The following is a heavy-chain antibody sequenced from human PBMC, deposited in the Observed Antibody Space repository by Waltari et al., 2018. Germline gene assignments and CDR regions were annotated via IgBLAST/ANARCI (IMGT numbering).Heavy chain of an antibody. CDR3: AIDSVDSSGPPRWYFDL. CDR1: GYSISSGYY. J-gene: IGHJ2*01. Sequence: QVQLQESGPGLVKPSETLSLTCAVSGYSISSGYYWGWIRQPPGKGLEWIGSIYHSGSTYSNPSLKSRVTISVDTSKNQFSLKLSSVTAADTAVYYCAIDSVDSSGPPRWYFDLWGRGTLVTVSS. CDR2: IYHSGST. D-gene: IGHD6-19*01. V-gene: IGHV4-38-2*02.